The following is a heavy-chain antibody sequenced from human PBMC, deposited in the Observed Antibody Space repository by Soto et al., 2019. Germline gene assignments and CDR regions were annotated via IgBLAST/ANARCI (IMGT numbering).Heavy chain of an antibody. CDR2: IYYSGST. Sequence: SETPAPSRPFSCGPLNSGGYYLSWIRQHPRKGLEWIGYIYYSGSTYYNPSLKSRVTISVDTSKNQFSLKLSSVTAADTAVYYCARVPLGRFLEWLLLDYWGQGTLGTVSS. D-gene: IGHD3-3*01. CDR3: ARVPLGRFLEWLLLDY. V-gene: IGHV4-31*03. J-gene: IGHJ4*02. CDR1: CGPLNSGGYY.